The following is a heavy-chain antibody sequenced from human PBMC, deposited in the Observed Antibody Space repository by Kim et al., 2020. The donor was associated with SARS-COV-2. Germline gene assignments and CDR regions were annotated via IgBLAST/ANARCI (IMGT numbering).Heavy chain of an antibody. J-gene: IGHJ3*02. CDR3: ARVEVGAVDI. D-gene: IGHD1-26*01. V-gene: IGHV4-31*03. CDR1: GGSISSGGYY. CDR2: IYHSGST. Sequence: SETLSLTCTVSGGSISSGGYYWSWIRQHPGKGLEWIGSIYHSGSTQHNPSLKSRVTISVDTSENQFSLKLNSVTAADTAVYYCARVEVGAVDIWGQGTMVTVSS.